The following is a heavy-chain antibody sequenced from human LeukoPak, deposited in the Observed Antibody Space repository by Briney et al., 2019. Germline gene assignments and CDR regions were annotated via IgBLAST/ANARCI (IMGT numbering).Heavy chain of an antibody. CDR3: ASGSIAVAGPPFGY. CDR1: GFTFSSNT. V-gene: IGHV3-21*01. Sequence: GGSLRLSCAASGFTFSSNTMNWVRQAPGKGLEWVSCISSRGSYIYYADSVKGRFTISRDNAKNSLYLQMNSLRAEDSAVYYCASGSIAVAGPPFGYWGQGSLVTVSS. D-gene: IGHD6-19*01. CDR2: ISSRGSYI. J-gene: IGHJ4*02.